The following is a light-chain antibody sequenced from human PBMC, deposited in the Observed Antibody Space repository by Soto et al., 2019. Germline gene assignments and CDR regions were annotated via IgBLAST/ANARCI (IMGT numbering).Light chain of an antibody. Sequence: DIHMTQAPSTLSASVGDRVTITCRASQSINAWLAWYQQKPGKAPKLLIYDVSTLASGVPSRFSGSASGTEFTLTISNLESDDFATYYCQQYDSVLGTFGPGTKVEI. CDR2: DVS. CDR3: QQYDSVLGT. J-gene: IGKJ1*01. CDR1: QSINAW. V-gene: IGKV1-5*01.